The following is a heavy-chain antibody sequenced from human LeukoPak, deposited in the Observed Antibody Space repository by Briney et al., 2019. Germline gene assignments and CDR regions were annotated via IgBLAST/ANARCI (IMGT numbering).Heavy chain of an antibody. CDR1: GGSISSRAYY. CDR3: ARTLYDFWSGYHDY. J-gene: IGHJ4*02. D-gene: IGHD3-3*01. Sequence: SQTLSLTCTVSGGSISSRAYYWTWIRQPAGKGLEWIGRIHNSGSTYYNPSLKSRVTMSIDTSNNQFFLKLNSVTAADTAVYYCARTLYDFWSGYHDYWGQGTLVTVSS. V-gene: IGHV4-61*02. CDR2: IHNSGST.